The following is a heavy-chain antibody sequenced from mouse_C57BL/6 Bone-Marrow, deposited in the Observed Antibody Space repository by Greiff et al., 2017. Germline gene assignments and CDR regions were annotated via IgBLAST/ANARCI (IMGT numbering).Heavy chain of an antibody. Sequence: DVMLVESGGGLVKPGGSLKLSCAASGFTFSSYAMSWVRQTPEKRLEWVATISDGGSYTYYPDNVKGRFTISRDNAKNNLYLQKSHLKSEDTAMYYCARDPPGAKDYWGQGTSVTVSS. CDR1: GFTFSSYA. J-gene: IGHJ4*01. CDR2: ISDGGSYT. CDR3: ARDPPGAKDY. V-gene: IGHV5-4*03.